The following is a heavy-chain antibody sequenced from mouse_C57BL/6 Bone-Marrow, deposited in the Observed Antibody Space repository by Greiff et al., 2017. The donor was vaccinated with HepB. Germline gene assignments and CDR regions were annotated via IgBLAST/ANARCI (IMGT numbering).Heavy chain of an antibody. CDR1: GYSFTGYY. Sequence: VQLQQSGPELVKPGASVKISCKASGYSFTGYYMNWVKQSPEKSLEWIGEINPSTGGTTYNQKFKAKATLTVDKSSSTAYMQLKSLTSEDSAVYYCARRGLRQNYAMDYWGQGTSVTVSS. J-gene: IGHJ4*01. V-gene: IGHV1-42*01. D-gene: IGHD2-4*01. CDR3: ARRGLRQNYAMDY. CDR2: INPSTGGT.